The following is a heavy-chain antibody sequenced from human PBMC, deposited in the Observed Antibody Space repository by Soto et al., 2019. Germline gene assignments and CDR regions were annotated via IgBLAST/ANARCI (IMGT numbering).Heavy chain of an antibody. Sequence: QITLKESGPTLVKPTQTLTLTCTFSGFSLSTSGVGVGWIRQPPGKALEWLALIYWNDDKRYSPSLKSRLTITKDTSKNQVVLTMTNMDPVDTATYYCAHSAGARIAVHWIPFDYWGQGTLVTVSS. J-gene: IGHJ4*02. CDR2: IYWNDDK. CDR1: GFSLSTSGVG. D-gene: IGHD6-19*01. V-gene: IGHV2-5*01. CDR3: AHSAGARIAVHWIPFDY.